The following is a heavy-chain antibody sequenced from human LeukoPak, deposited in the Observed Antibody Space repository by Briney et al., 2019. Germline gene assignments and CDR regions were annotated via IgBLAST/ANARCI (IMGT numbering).Heavy chain of an antibody. D-gene: IGHD6-19*01. J-gene: IGHJ4*02. CDR1: GFTFSSYA. Sequence: GGSLRLSCAASGFTFSSYAMSWVRQAPGKGLEWVSAISGSGGSTYYADSVKGWFTISRDNSKNTLYLQMNSLRAEDTAVYYCASCSGWYLVDYFDYWGQGTLVTVSS. CDR3: ASCSGWYLVDYFDY. CDR2: ISGSGGST. V-gene: IGHV3-23*01.